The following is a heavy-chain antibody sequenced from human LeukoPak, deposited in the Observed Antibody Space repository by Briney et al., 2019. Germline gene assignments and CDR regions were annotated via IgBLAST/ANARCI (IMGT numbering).Heavy chain of an antibody. CDR1: GFTLSTYT. CDR3: ARRRSSWFHYFDY. D-gene: IGHD6-13*01. J-gene: IGHJ4*02. CDR2: ICSNGGSP. Sequence: PGGSLRLSCAASGFTLSTYTMNWVREAPGEGLGYVSAICSNGGSPYYAHSVKGRFTISRDNSNNTLYLQMGSLRAEDMAVYYCARRRSSWFHYFDYWGQGTLVTVSS. V-gene: IGHV3-64*01.